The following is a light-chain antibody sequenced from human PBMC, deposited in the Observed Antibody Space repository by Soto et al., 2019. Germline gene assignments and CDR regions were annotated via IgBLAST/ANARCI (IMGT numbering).Light chain of an antibody. CDR2: GAS. J-gene: IGKJ1*01. CDR3: QQYNNSWT. CDR1: QSVSNN. V-gene: IGKV3-15*01. Sequence: EVVMTQSPATLSVSPGERATLSCRASQSVSNNLAWYQQKPGQAPRLLIYGASTRATGIPARFSGSGSGTEFTLTIRSLQSEDFAVYYCQQYNNSWTFGQGTKVEIK.